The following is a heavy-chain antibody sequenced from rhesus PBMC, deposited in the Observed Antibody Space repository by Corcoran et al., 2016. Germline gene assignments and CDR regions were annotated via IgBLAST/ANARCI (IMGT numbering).Heavy chain of an antibody. CDR2: ADPEEGEA. CDR3: ARGGIYSGYSLCYFDY. D-gene: IGHD5-24*01. V-gene: IGHV1-111*02. CDR1: GYTFTDHY. Sequence: EVQLVQSGAEVKKPGATVKISCTASGYTFTDHYPNWGRPDPGKGLERRGGADPEEGEAHDGQKCQDSVTITADMSTDSAYMALSSLKSEDTAVYYCARGGIYSGYSLCYFDYWGQGVLVTVSS. J-gene: IGHJ4*01.